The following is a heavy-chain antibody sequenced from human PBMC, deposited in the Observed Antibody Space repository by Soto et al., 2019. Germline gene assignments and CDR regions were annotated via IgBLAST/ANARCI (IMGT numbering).Heavy chain of an antibody. V-gene: IGHV4-61*01. CDR2: IYHSGTT. CDR3: AGVSFYYDSSGYAVAWFDP. J-gene: IGHJ5*02. Sequence: SETLSLTCSVSGDSVSSGLYYWSWIRQPPGKGLEWIGYIYHSGTTKYNPSLKSPVTISVDTSKNQFSLKMSLLTAADTAIYYCAGVSFYYDSSGYAVAWFDPWGQGTLVTVSS. CDR1: GDSVSSGLYY. D-gene: IGHD3-22*01.